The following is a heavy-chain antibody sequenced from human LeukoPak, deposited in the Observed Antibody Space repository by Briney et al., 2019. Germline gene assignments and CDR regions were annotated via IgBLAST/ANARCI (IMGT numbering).Heavy chain of an antibody. CDR3: ARDNDSRDPPHFDY. CDR1: GYTFTSYA. D-gene: IGHD3-16*01. CDR2: ISSYNGNT. Sequence: ASVKVSCKASGYTFTSYAMNWVRQAPGQGLEWMGWISSYNGNTHYAQKLQGRVTMTTDTSTSTAYMELRSLRSDDTAVYYCARDNDSRDPPHFDYWGQGTLVTVSS. V-gene: IGHV1-18*01. J-gene: IGHJ4*02.